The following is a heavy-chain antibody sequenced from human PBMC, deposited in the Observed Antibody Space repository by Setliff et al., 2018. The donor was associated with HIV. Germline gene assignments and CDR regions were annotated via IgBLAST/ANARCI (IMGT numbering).Heavy chain of an antibody. CDR3: TTGGDWGPLRFDY. CDR2: IKSKTDGGTT. D-gene: IGHD7-27*01. CDR1: GFIFKNAW. J-gene: IGHJ4*02. Sequence: LRLSCAASGFIFKNAWMSWVRQAPGKGLEWVGRIKSKTDGGTTDYAAPVKGRFTISRDDSKNTMYLQMSSLKTEDTAVYYCTTGGDWGPLRFDYWGQGMLVTVSS. V-gene: IGHV3-15*01.